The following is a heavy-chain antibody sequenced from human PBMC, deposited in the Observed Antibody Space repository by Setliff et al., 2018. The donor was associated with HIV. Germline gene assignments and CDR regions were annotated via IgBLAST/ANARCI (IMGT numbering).Heavy chain of an antibody. CDR3: ARGGYSYGFGRHRAYFQY. J-gene: IGHJ1*01. V-gene: IGHV4-39*01. CDR2: IDDSGRT. CDR1: DASYSGTNHY. D-gene: IGHD5-18*01. Sequence: SETLSLTCTLSDASYSGTNHYWGWIRQPPGKGLEWIGSIDDSGRTYYSPSLKSRVTSSVDPSKIQFSLKLSSVAAADTAVFYCARGGYSYGFGRHRAYFQYWGQGTQVTVSS.